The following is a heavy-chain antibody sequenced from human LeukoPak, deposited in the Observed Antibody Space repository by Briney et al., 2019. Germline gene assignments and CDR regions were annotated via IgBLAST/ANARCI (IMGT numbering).Heavy chain of an antibody. Sequence: ASVKVSCKTSGYTFTSYSISWVRQAPGQGLEWMGSISPYNGNTNYAQKLQGRVTMTTDTSTSTAYMDLRSLRSDDTALYYCATSITMVRGVIISGDWFGPWGQGTLVTVSS. CDR2: ISPYNGNT. D-gene: IGHD3-10*01. CDR3: ATSITMVRGVIISGDWFGP. J-gene: IGHJ5*02. V-gene: IGHV1-18*01. CDR1: GYTFTSYS.